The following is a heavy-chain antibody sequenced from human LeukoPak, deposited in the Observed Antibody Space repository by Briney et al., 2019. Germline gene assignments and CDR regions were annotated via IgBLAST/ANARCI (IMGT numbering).Heavy chain of an antibody. Sequence: SETLSLTCTVSGGSISSYYWSWIRQLPGKGLEWIGYIYYSGSTNYNPSLKSRVTISVDTSKNQFSLKLSSVTAADTAVYYCARMDSSTRTFDYWGQGTLVTVSS. D-gene: IGHD2-2*01. CDR2: IYYSGST. CDR3: ARMDSSTRTFDY. CDR1: GGSISSYY. J-gene: IGHJ4*02. V-gene: IGHV4-59*01.